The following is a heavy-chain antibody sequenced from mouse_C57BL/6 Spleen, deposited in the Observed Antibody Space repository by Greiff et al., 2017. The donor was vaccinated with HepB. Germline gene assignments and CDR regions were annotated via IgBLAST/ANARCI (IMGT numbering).Heavy chain of an antibody. D-gene: IGHD2-2*01. CDR1: GYAFTNYL. CDR3: ARDGSTMVTTGFAY. V-gene: IGHV1-54*01. CDR2: INPGSGGT. J-gene: IGHJ3*01. Sequence: QVQLQQSGAELVRPGTSVKVSCKASGYAFTNYLIEWVKQRPGQGLEWIGVINPGSGGTNYNEKFKGKATLTADKSSSTAYMQLSRLTSEDSAVYFCARDGSTMVTTGFAYWGQGTLVTVSA.